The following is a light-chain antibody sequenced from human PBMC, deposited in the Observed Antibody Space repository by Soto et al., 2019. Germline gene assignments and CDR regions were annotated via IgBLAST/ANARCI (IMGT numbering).Light chain of an antibody. J-gene: IGLJ1*01. CDR1: NYNIGNNA. CDR3: AAWDDSLNGYV. V-gene: IGLV1-36*01. Sequence: QAVLTQPPPVSEAPRQRVTNPCSGKNYNIGNNAVNWYQQLPGKAPKLLIYYDVLLPSGVSDRFSGSKSATSASLAISGLQSEDEADYYCAAWDDSLNGYVFGTGTKVTVL. CDR2: YDV.